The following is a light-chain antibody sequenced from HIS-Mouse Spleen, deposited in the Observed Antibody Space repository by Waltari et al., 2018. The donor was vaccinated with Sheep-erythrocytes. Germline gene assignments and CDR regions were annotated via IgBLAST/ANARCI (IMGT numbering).Light chain of an antibody. CDR1: SSDVGSYNL. V-gene: IGLV2-23*01. CDR2: EGS. J-gene: IGLJ3*02. CDR3: CSYAGSSTPWV. Sequence: QSALTQPASVSGSPGQSITISCTGTSSDVGSYNLVSWYQQHPGNAPKRMIYEGSKRPSGVSKRFSGSKSGNTASLTISGLQVEDEADYYCCSYAGSSTPWVFGGGTKLTVL.